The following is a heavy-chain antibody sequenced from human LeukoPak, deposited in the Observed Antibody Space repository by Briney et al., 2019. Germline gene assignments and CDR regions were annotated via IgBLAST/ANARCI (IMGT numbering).Heavy chain of an antibody. V-gene: IGHV3-23*01. D-gene: IGHD2-2*01. CDR3: SKCRAEVPAGIYY. J-gene: IGHJ4*03. CDR2: ISGSGGST. Sequence: GGSLRLSCAASGFTFSSYAMSWVRQAPGKGLEWVSAISGSGGSTYYADSVKGRFTISRDNSKNTLYLQMNSLRAEDTAVSSSSKCRAEVPAGIYYLGQGTLVTVSS. CDR1: GFTFSSYA.